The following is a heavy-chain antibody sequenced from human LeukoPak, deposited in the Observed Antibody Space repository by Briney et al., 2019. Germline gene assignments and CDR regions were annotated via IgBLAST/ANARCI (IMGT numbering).Heavy chain of an antibody. D-gene: IGHD3-16*01. CDR2: IYFSGTT. CDR3: ARGGTRWRLDFFDV. V-gene: IGHV4-59*13. CDR1: GVASGDFY. Sequence: SETLSLTCTVSGVASGDFYWSWIRQTPGKGLEWIGYIYFSGTTKYNPSLSHRATISLDTSKDHVSLTLSSVTAADTGVYYCARGGTRWRLDFFDVWGQGTMVTVSS. J-gene: IGHJ3*01.